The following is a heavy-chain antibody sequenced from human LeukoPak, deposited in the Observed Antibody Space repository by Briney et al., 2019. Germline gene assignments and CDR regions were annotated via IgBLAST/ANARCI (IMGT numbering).Heavy chain of an antibody. V-gene: IGHV1-24*01. CDR3: ATVYSNYDYFDY. CDR1: GYTLTELS. Sequence: GASVKVSCKVSGYTLTELSMHWVRQAPGKGLEWMGGFDPEDGETIYAQKFQGRVTMTENTSTDTAYMELGSLRSEDTAVYYCATVYSNYDYFDYWGQGTLVTVSS. D-gene: IGHD4-11*01. CDR2: FDPEDGET. J-gene: IGHJ4*02.